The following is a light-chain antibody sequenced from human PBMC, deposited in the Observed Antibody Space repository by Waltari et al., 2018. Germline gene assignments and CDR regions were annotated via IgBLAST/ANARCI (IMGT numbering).Light chain of an antibody. Sequence: DIQMTQSPSCLSESVGDRVAITCRASQSISTYLNWYQQRPGKAPKLLIYAASSLQSGVPSRFSGSGSGTDFTLTITSLRPEDFATYFCQQSSSTPGTFGQGTKVEIK. CDR2: AAS. CDR1: QSISTY. CDR3: QQSSSTPGT. J-gene: IGKJ1*01. V-gene: IGKV1-39*01.